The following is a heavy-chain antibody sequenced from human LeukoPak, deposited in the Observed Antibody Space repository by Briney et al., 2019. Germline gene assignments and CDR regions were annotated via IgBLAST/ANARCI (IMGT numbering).Heavy chain of an antibody. CDR3: AREFKYYDILTGPPGTFDY. V-gene: IGHV3-30*02. Sequence: GGSLRLSCAASGFTFSSYGMHCVRQAPGKGLEWVAFIRYDGSNKYYADSVKGRFTISRDNAKNSLYLQMNSLRAEDTAVYYCAREFKYYDILTGPPGTFDYWGQGTLVTVSS. D-gene: IGHD3-9*01. CDR1: GFTFSSYG. CDR2: IRYDGSNK. J-gene: IGHJ4*02.